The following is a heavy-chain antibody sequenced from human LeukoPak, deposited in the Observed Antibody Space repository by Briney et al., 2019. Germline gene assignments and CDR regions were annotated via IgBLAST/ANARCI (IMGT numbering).Heavy chain of an antibody. V-gene: IGHV3-23*01. CDR3: ANTPGYSSGWYFRTAHDWYFDL. Sequence: GGSLRPSCAAAALTFSSDGMSCVRQAPGEGLEWVSAMSGSGGSTFYADSVKGRFNISRDNSKNTLYLQMNGVRAEDTAVYYCANTPGYSSGWYFRTAHDWYFDLWGRGTLGTVSS. J-gene: IGHJ2*01. D-gene: IGHD6-19*01. CDR1: ALTFSSDG. CDR2: MSGSGGST.